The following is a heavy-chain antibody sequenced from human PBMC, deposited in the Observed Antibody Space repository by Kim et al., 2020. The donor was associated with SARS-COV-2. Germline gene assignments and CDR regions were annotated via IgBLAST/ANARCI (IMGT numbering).Heavy chain of an antibody. CDR2: ISAYNGNT. CDR3: ARVCHDYGDYGGFYYFDY. J-gene: IGHJ4*02. D-gene: IGHD4-17*01. CDR1: GYTFTSYG. V-gene: IGHV1-18*04. Sequence: ASVKVSCKASGYTFTSYGINWVRQAPGQGLEWMGWISAYNGNTNYAQKLQGRVTMTTDTSTSTAYMELRSLRSDDTAVYYCARVCHDYGDYGGFYYFDYWGQGTLVTVSS.